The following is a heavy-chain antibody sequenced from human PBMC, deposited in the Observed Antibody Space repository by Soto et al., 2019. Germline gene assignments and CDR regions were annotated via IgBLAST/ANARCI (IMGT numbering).Heavy chain of an antibody. J-gene: IGHJ4*02. CDR3: ARYYYDFWSGYYPFDY. CDR2: IIPILGIA. Sequence: SVKVSCKASGGTFSSYTISWVRQAPGQGLEWMGRIIPILGIANYAQKFQGRVTITADKSTSTAYMELSSLRSEDTAVYYCARYYYDFWSGYYPFDYWGQGTLVTVSS. CDR1: GGTFSSYT. V-gene: IGHV1-69*02. D-gene: IGHD3-3*01.